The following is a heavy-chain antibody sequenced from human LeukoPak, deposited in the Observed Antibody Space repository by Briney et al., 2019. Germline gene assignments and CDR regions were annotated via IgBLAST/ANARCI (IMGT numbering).Heavy chain of an antibody. D-gene: IGHD3-16*01. CDR3: ATVPEGVPDAFDI. CDR1: GGTFSSYA. J-gene: IGHJ3*02. V-gene: IGHV1-69*05. Sequence: SVKVSCKASGGTFSSYAISWVRQAPGQGLEWKGGIIPIFGTANYAQKFQGRVTITTDESTSTAYMELSSLRSEDTAVYYCATVPEGVPDAFDIWGQGTMVTVSS. CDR2: IIPIFGTA.